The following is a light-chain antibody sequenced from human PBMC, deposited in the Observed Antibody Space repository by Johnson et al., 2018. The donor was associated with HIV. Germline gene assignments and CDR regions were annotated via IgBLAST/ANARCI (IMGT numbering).Light chain of an antibody. Sequence: QSVLTQPPSVSAAPGQKVSISCSGSSSNIGNNYVSWYQQLPGTAPKLLIYDNNKRPSGIPARFSGSRSGTSATLGITGLQTGDEAADYGGTWESSLSVIFGNGTTVTVL. CDR2: DNN. V-gene: IGLV1-51*01. J-gene: IGLJ1*01. CDR1: SSNIGNNY. CDR3: GTWESSLSVI.